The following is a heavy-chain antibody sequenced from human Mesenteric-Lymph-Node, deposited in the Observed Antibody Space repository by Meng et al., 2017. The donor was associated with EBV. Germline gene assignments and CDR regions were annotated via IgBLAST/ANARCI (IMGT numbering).Heavy chain of an antibody. CDR1: GFTFSDSY. V-gene: IGHV3-11*01. CDR3: ARASGLAPYFDY. J-gene: IGHJ4*02. D-gene: IGHD2-8*02. CDR2: ITKSGTTI. Sequence: QGQLVESGGGLVKPGGSLRLSCAASGFTFSDSYMNWIRQAPGKGLEWVSYITKSGTTIYYADSVKGRFTMSRDNANNSLYLQMNSLRAEDTAVYYCARASGLAPYFDYWGQGTLVTVSS.